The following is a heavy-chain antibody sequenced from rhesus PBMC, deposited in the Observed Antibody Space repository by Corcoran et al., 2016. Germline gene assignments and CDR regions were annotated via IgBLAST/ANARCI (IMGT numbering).Heavy chain of an antibody. Sequence: QVKLQQCGEGLVKPSETLSLTCAVYGVSLSGYYYWSWIRQPPVKVLEWIGYIYGNSARTNYNPSLKNRVTMSKDTTKNQFALKLSSVTAADTAVYYGARRGRQLYSDGVEYCEFWGQGALVTVSS. CDR3: ARRGRQLYSDGVEYCEF. D-gene: IGHD5-36*01. V-gene: IGHV4-73*01. J-gene: IGHJ1*01. CDR2: IYGNSART. CDR1: GVSLSGYYY.